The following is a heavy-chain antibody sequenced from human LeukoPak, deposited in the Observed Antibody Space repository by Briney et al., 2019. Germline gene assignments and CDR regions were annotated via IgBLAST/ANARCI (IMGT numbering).Heavy chain of an antibody. V-gene: IGHV3-66*01. CDR2: IYRGGNT. CDR1: GFAVSSKY. Sequence: PGGSLRLSCSASGFAVSSKYMICVRQTPREGLECVSDIYRGGNTYYADSVKGRFTISRDNSENSLYLQMNSLTVEDTAVYYCARCPYYDRSGYYAHYYYGMDVWGQGTTVTVSS. D-gene: IGHD3-22*01. J-gene: IGHJ6*02. CDR3: ARCPYYDRSGYYAHYYYGMDV.